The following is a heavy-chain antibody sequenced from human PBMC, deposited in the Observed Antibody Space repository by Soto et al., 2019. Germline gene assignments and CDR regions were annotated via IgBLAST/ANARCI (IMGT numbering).Heavy chain of an antibody. J-gene: IGHJ5*02. CDR3: TVPSVGTRITTWFDP. CDR2: MNPNSGNT. V-gene: IGHV1-8*01. D-gene: IGHD1-26*01. Sequence: ASVKVSCKASGYTFTSFDINWVRQATGQGLEWMGWMNPNSGNTGYAQKFQGRVSMTRNTSINTAYMELSSLGSEDTAVYFCTVPSVGTRITTWFDPLGQAILVTVSS. CDR1: GYTFTSFD.